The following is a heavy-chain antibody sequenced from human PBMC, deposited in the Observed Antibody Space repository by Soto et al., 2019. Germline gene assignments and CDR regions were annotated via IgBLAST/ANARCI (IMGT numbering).Heavy chain of an antibody. Sequence: SVKVSCKASGYTLTSYDINWVRQATGQGLEWMGWMNPNSGNTGYAQKFQGRVTMTRNTSISTAYMELSSLRSEDTAVYYCARTRRYYYYYYMDVWGKGTTVTVSS. D-gene: IGHD4-17*01. J-gene: IGHJ6*03. CDR2: MNPNSGNT. CDR1: GYTLTSYD. V-gene: IGHV1-8*01. CDR3: ARTRRYYYYYYMDV.